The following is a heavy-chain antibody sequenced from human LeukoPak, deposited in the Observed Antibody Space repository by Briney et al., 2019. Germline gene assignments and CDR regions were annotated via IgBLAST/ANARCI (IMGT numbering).Heavy chain of an antibody. Sequence: SETLSLTCTVSVDSISRRSDYWGWIRQPPGEGLVWLGSLYYSGSTYYNPPLKSRVTISVDTSKNLFSLKLSSVTAADTAVYYCAREAGIGTYDFDYWGQGTRVTVSS. D-gene: IGHD3-16*01. CDR3: AREAGIGTYDFDY. CDR1: VDSISRRSDY. J-gene: IGHJ4*02. CDR2: LYYSGST. V-gene: IGHV4-39*01.